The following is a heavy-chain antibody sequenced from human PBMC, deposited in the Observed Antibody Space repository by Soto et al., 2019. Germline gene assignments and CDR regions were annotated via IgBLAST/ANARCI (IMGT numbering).Heavy chain of an antibody. V-gene: IGHV3-23*01. D-gene: IGHD3-22*01. CDR2: ISGSGGST. CDR3: AKGSYDSSGYYLFPFDY. CDR1: GFTFSSYA. J-gene: IGHJ4*02. Sequence: GGSLRLSCAASGFTFSSYAMSWVRQAPGKGLEWVSAISGSGGSTYYADSVKGRFTISRDNSKNTLYLQMNSLRAEDTAVYYCAKGSYDSSGYYLFPFDYWGQGTLVTVSS.